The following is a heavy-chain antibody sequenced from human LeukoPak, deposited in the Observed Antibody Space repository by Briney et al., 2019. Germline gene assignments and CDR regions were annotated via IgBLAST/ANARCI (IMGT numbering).Heavy chain of an antibody. CDR3: ARFLGYCSAGSCYFDY. CDR2: INPNNGGT. D-gene: IGHD2-15*01. CDR1: GYTFTGYY. Sequence: ASVKVSCKASGYTFTGYYVHWVRQAPGQGLGWMGWINPNNGGTKYAQKFQGRVTMTRDTSITTAYMELSSLRSDDTAVYYCARFLGYCSAGSCYFDYWGQGTLVTVSS. V-gene: IGHV1-2*02. J-gene: IGHJ4*02.